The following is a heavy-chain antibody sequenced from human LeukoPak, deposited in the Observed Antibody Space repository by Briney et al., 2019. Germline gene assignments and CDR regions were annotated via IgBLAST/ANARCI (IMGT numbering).Heavy chain of an antibody. CDR1: GFTFSDYY. J-gene: IGHJ4*02. Sequence: GGSLRLSCAASGFTFSDYYMSWIRQAPGKGLEWVSYISSSGSTIYYADSVKGRFTISRDNAKNSLYLQMNSLRAEDTAVYYCAREYSSSWYEIGFDYWGQGTLVTVSS. CDR3: AREYSSSWYEIGFDY. V-gene: IGHV3-11*01. CDR2: ISSSGSTI. D-gene: IGHD6-13*01.